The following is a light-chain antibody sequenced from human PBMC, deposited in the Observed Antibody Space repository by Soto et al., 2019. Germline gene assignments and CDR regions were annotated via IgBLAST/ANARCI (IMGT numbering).Light chain of an antibody. CDR2: GAS. CDR1: QSFSNN. CDR3: QQYNNWPPWT. Sequence: EIVMTQSPATLSVSPGERATLSCRASQSFSNNLAWYQQKPGQAPRLLIYGASTRSTAIPARFSGSGSGTEFTLPIISLQSEDFAVYYCQQYNNWPPWTFGQGTKVEIK. V-gene: IGKV3-15*01. J-gene: IGKJ1*01.